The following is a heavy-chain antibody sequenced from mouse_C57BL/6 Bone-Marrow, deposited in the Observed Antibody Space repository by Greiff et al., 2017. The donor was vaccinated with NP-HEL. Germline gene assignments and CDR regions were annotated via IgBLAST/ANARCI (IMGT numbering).Heavy chain of an antibody. D-gene: IGHD2-3*01. CDR1: GYTFTSYW. V-gene: IGHV1-50*01. CDR3: ARRDDGYFYYYAMDY. Sequence: VQLQQPGAELVKPGASVKLSCKASGYTFTSYWMQWVKQRPGQGLEWIGEIDPSDSYTNYNQKFKGKATLTVDTSSSTAYMQLSSLTSEDSAVYYCARRDDGYFYYYAMDYWGQGTSVTVSS. J-gene: IGHJ4*01. CDR2: IDPSDSYT.